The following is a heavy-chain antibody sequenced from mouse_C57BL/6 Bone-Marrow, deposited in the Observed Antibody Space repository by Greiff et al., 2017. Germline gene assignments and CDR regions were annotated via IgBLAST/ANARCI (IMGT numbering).Heavy chain of an antibody. CDR2: IDPSDSYT. CDR1: GYTFTSYW. V-gene: IGHV1-59*01. CDR3: APSRYYYGSSGYFDV. J-gene: IGHJ1*03. D-gene: IGHD1-1*01. Sequence: VQLQQPGAELVRPGTSVKLSCKASGYTFTSYWMHWVKQRPGQGLEWIGVIDPSDSYTHYNQKFKGKATLTVDTSSSTAYMQLSSLTSEDSAVYYCAPSRYYYGSSGYFDVWGTGTTVTVSS.